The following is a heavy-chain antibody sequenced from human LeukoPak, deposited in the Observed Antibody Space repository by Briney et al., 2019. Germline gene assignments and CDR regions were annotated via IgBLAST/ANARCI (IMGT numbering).Heavy chain of an antibody. V-gene: IGHV3-7*01. CDR2: IEQDGSEK. Sequence: GGSLRLSCAASGFTFSSYWMSWVRQAPGKGLEWVANIEQDGSEKYYVDSVKGRFTISRDNAKNSLYLQMNSLRAEDTAVYYCARAPRSSGYYSYYYYMDVWGKGTTVTVSS. J-gene: IGHJ6*03. CDR1: GFTFSSYW. CDR3: ARAPRSSGYYSYYYYMDV. D-gene: IGHD3-22*01.